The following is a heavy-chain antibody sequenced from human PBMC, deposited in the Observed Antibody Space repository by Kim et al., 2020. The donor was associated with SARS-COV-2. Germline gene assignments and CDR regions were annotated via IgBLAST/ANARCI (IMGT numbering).Heavy chain of an antibody. CDR1: GGSINNSSYY. V-gene: IGHV4-39*01. D-gene: IGHD2-21*01. J-gene: IGHJ4*02. CDR2: IFYSGTT. Sequence: SETLSLTCTVSGGSINNSSYYWGWIRQPPGKGLEWIGSIFYSGTTYYNPSLKSRVTISVDTSNNRFSLKLSSVTAADTAVYYCARLGANSPLDYWGQGIL. CDR3: ARLGANSPLDY.